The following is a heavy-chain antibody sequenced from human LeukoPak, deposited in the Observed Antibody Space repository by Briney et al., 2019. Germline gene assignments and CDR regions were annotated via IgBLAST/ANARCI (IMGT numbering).Heavy chain of an antibody. J-gene: IGHJ4*02. V-gene: IGHV1-2*02. Sequence: GALVKVSCKASGYIFTDYYLHWVRQAPGRGLEWMAWINPKSGGTKYAQKFQGRVTMTRDTSISTAYMELSRLRSDDTAVYYCARDRITEEGRHCDYWGQGAQVTVSS. CDR3: ARDRITEEGRHCDY. CDR2: INPKSGGT. D-gene: IGHD3-16*01. CDR1: GYIFTDYY.